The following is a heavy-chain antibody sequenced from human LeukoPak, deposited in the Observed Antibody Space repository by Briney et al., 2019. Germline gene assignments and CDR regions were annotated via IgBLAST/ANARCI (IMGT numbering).Heavy chain of an antibody. Sequence: SGTLCLTCTVSRGSISSYYWSWICQPPGRGLKWICYDYHTGNTNYTPSLNSRVTISVDTSKNQLSLKLTSVTAADSAVYYCDTAGGNWVFDIWGQGTMVTVSS. CDR1: RGSISSYY. J-gene: IGHJ3*02. D-gene: IGHD2-21*01. V-gene: IGHV4-59*08. CDR2: DYHTGNT. CDR3: DTAGGNWVFDI.